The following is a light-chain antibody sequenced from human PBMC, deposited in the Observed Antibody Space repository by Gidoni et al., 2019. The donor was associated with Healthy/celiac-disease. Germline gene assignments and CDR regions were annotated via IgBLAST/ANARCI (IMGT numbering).Light chain of an antibody. CDR1: STNIRAGYD. Sequence: QSVLTQPPSASGAPAQRVAISCTGSSTNIRAGYDVHWYQQLPGTAPNLLIYGNSNRPSGVPDRFSGSKSGTSASLAITGLQAEDEADYYCQSYDSSLPRVFGGGTKLTVL. CDR3: QSYDSSLPRV. V-gene: IGLV1-40*01. CDR2: GNS. J-gene: IGLJ3*02.